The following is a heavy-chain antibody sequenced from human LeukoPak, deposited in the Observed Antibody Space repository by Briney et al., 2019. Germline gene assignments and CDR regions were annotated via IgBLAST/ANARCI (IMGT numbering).Heavy chain of an antibody. CDR1: GGSISSGGYY. CDR3: ARTTAGGQLPGPRGTYYFDY. D-gene: IGHD6-13*01. V-gene: IGHV4-30-2*01. Sequence: PSETLSLTCAVSGGSISSGGYYWSWIRQPPGKGLEWIGYIYHSGSTYYNPSLKSRVTISVDRSKNQFSLKLSSVTAADTAVYYCARTTAGGQLPGPRGTYYFDYWGQGTLVTVSS. CDR2: IYHSGST. J-gene: IGHJ4*02.